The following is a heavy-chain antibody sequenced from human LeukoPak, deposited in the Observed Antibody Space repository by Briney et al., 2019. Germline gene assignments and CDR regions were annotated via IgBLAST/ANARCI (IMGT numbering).Heavy chain of an antibody. CDR3: ARPRGYSYGYDY. Sequence: GGSLRLSCAASGFTFSSYSMNWVRQAPGKGLEWVSSISSSSSYIYYADSVKGRFTISRDNAKTSLYLQMNSLRAEATAVYYCARPRGYSYGYDYWGQGTLVTVSS. CDR2: ISSSSSYI. D-gene: IGHD5-18*01. CDR1: GFTFSSYS. J-gene: IGHJ4*02. V-gene: IGHV3-21*01.